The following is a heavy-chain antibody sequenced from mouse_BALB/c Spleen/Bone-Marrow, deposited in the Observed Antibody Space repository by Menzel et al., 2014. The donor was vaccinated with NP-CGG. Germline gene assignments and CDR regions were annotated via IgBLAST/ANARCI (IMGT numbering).Heavy chain of an antibody. D-gene: IGHD1-2*01. J-gene: IGHJ3*01. CDR2: IYPGDGDT. CDR3: ARGDTATWFAY. V-gene: IGHV1-87*01. Sequence: VQRVESGAELARPGASVKLSCKASGYTFTSYWMQWVKQRPGQGLEWIGAIYPGDGDTRYTQKFKGKATLTADRSSSTAYMQLSSLASEDSAVYYCARGDTATWFAYWGQGTLVTVSA. CDR1: GYTFTSYW.